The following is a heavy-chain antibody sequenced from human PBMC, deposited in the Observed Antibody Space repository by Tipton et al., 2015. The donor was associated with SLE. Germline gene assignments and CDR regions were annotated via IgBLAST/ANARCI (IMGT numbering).Heavy chain of an antibody. Sequence: RLSCAASGFTFSSYSMNWVRQAPGKGLEWVSSISSSSSYIYYADSVKGRFTISRDNAKNSLYLQMNSLRAEDTAVYYCAREGFWGVTDAFDIWGQGTMVTFPS. J-gene: IGHJ3*02. CDR1: GFTFSSYS. CDR3: AREGFWGVTDAFDI. V-gene: IGHV3-21*01. D-gene: IGHD3-16*01. CDR2: ISSSSSYI.